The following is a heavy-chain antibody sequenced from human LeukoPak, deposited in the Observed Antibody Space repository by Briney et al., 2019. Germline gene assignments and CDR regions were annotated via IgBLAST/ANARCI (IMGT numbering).Heavy chain of an antibody. CDR2: IYLGDFGI. J-gene: IGHJ4*02. D-gene: IGHD1-26*01. V-gene: IGHV5-51*01. Sequence: GESLKISCKGSGYSFANYWIGWVRQMPGTGLEWMGIIYLGDFGIRYSPSFQGQVTISADKSISTVYLQWSSLKTSDTAMYYCARNSGTENNFDYWGQGTLVTVSS. CDR3: ARNSGTENNFDY. CDR1: GYSFANYW.